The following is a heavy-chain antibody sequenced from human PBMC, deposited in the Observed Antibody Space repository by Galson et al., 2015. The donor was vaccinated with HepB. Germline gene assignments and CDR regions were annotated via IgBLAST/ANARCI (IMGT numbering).Heavy chain of an antibody. Sequence: SVKVSCKASGFTFSSYAISWVRQAPGQGLEWMGWIIPIFGTANYAQKFQGRVTITADESTSTAYMELSSLRSEDTAVYYCARAEWDSVVAPAAIPNYYYYGMDVWGQGTTVTVSS. V-gene: IGHV1-69*13. CDR3: ARAEWDSVVAPAAIPNYYYYGMDV. J-gene: IGHJ6*02. CDR2: IIPIFGTA. CDR1: GFTFSSYA. D-gene: IGHD2-2*01.